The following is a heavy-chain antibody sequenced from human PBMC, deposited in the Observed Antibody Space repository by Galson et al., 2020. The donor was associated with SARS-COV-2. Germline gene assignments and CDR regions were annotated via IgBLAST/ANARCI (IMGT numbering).Heavy chain of an antibody. CDR3: ARSGTYYYGMVV. CDR1: GFTFSTNA. V-gene: IGHV3-30*04. J-gene: IGHJ6*02. CDR2: ISYEGSNE. Sequence: GGSLRLSCQASGFTFSTNAMTWARQAPGKGLEWVAVISYEGSNEYYADSVMGRFTISRDNSTHTLYLQMNNLRVEDTGVFYCARSGTYYYGMVVWGHGTTVTGSS. D-gene: IGHD2-15*01.